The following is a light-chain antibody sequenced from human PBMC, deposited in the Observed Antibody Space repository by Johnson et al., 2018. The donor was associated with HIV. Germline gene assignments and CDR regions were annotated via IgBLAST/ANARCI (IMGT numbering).Light chain of an antibody. CDR2: DNN. J-gene: IGLJ1*01. CDR3: AAWDDSLNGPV. V-gene: IGLV1-51*01. Sequence: QSVLTQPPSVSAAPGQKVTISCSGSSSNIGNNYVSWYQQLPGTAPKFLIYDNNKRPSGIPDRFSGSKSGTSASLAISGLQAEDEADYYCAAWDDSLNGPVFGTGTKVTVL. CDR1: SSNIGNNY.